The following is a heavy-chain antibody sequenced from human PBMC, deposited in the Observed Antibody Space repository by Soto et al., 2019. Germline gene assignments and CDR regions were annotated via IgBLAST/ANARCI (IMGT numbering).Heavy chain of an antibody. D-gene: IGHD2-21*01. CDR3: ARKYLWGSLDP. J-gene: IGHJ5*02. V-gene: IGHV4-59*01. CDR1: GGSISSFY. Sequence: QVQLRESGPGLVKPSETLSLTCNISGGSISSFYWSWIRQPPGKGLEWIGCVYCSGSSNYNPSLKRRVTKPTDTAKQQFSLRLNSGNAADTARDFLARKYLWGSLDPRGQGTLVNVAS. CDR2: VYCSGSS.